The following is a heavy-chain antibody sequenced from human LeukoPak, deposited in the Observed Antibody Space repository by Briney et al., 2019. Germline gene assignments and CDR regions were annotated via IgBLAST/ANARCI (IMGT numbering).Heavy chain of an antibody. V-gene: IGHV3-30*18. CDR2: ISYDGRNT. D-gene: IGHD6-19*01. Sequence: GGSLRLSCAASGFTFSTYGIHWVRQAPGKGLEWVAVISYDGRNTYYADSVKGRFTIFRDNSRNTLYLQMNSLTVEDTAVYYCAKELAVAGSFDFWGQGTLVTVSS. CDR3: AKELAVAGSFDF. CDR1: GFTFSTYG. J-gene: IGHJ4*02.